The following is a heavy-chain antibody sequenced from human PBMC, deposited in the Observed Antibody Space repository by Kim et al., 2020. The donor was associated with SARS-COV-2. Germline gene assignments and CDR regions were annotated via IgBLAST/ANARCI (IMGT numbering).Heavy chain of an antibody. D-gene: IGHD3-10*01. J-gene: IGHJ4*02. V-gene: IGHV5-10-1*01. Sequence: GESLKISCKGSGYSFTSYWISWVRQMPGKGLEWMGRIDPSDSYTNYSPSFQGHVTISADKSISTAYLQWSSLKASDTAMYYCASTYYYGSGSYYNDDYWGQGTLVTVSS. CDR2: IDPSDSYT. CDR3: ASTYYYGSGSYYNDDY. CDR1: GYSFTSYW.